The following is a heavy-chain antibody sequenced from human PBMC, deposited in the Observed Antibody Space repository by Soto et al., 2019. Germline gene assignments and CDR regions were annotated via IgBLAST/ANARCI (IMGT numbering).Heavy chain of an antibody. V-gene: IGHV3-7*01. CDR2: INQDGSEN. CDR1: GFTFSNYW. D-gene: IGHD5-12*01. J-gene: IGHJ4*02. Sequence: PGGSLRLSCEASGFTFSNYWMNWVRQAPGKGLEWVANINQDGSENYYVVSVKGRFTISRDNAKNSLYLQMNSLRDEDTAMYYCEIPLEMDTMASWGRGTQVPVSS. CDR3: EIPLEMDTMAS.